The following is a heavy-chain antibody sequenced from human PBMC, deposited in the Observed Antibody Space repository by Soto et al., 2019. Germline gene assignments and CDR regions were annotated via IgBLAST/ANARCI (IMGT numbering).Heavy chain of an antibody. CDR3: ARDSYGEPNWFDP. Sequence: LSLTCTVSGGSISSYYWSWIRQPPGKGLEWIGYIYYSGSTNYNPSLKSRVTISVDTSKNQFSLKLSSVTAADTAVYYCARDSYGEPNWFDPWGQGTLVTVSS. CDR2: IYYSGST. D-gene: IGHD4-17*01. V-gene: IGHV4-59*01. J-gene: IGHJ5*02. CDR1: GGSISSYY.